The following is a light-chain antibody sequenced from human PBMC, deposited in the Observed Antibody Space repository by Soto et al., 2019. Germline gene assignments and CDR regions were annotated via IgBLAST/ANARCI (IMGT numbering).Light chain of an antibody. V-gene: IGLV1-44*01. Sequence: QSVLTQPPSASGTPGQRVTISCSGSSSNIGSNTVNWYQQLPGTAPKLLIYSNNQRPSGVPDRVSGSKSGTSASLASSGLQSEDEADYYCAAWDDSLNGLLVFGGGTKLTVL. CDR2: SNN. J-gene: IGLJ3*02. CDR1: SSNIGSNT. CDR3: AAWDDSLNGLLV.